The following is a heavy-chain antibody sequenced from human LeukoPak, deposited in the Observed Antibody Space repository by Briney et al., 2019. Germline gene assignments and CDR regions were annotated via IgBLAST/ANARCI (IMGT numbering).Heavy chain of an antibody. CDR3: ARGHGSYYYYMDV. CDR2: INPNSGGT. Sequence: ASVKVSCKTSGYTFTDFYMLRVRQAPGQGLEWMGWINPNSGGTDYAQKFQGRVTLTRDTSTSTAYMELSSLTSDDTAVYHCARGHGSYYYYMDVWGKGTTVTVSS. V-gene: IGHV1-2*02. D-gene: IGHD3-10*01. CDR1: GYTFTDFY. J-gene: IGHJ6*03.